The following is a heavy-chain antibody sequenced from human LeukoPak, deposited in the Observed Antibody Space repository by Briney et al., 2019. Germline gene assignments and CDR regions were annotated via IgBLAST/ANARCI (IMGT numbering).Heavy chain of an antibody. CDR3: ARSKYSSSMDV. J-gene: IGHJ6*02. D-gene: IGHD6-19*01. CDR1: GFTFGRHA. CDR2: ISSSSSYI. Sequence: GGSLRLSCAASGFTFGRHAMNWVRQAPGKGLEWVSSISSSSSYIYYADSVKGRFTISRDNAKNSLYLQMNSLRAEDTAVYYCARSKYSSSMDVWGQGTTVTVSS. V-gene: IGHV3-21*01.